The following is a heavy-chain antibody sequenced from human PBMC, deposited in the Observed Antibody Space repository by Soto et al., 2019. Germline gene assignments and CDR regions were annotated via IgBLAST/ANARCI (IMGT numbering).Heavy chain of an antibody. Sequence: EVKVLGSGGGLVQPGGSLRLSCATSGFTFSLYPMNWVRQAPGKGLEWVSGISAGGDSTYYADSVKGRFTIFRDNSKNSVYLQMNSLRVEDTAVYYCARRVWGQGTLVTVSS. CDR3: ARRV. V-gene: IGHV3-23*01. J-gene: IGHJ4*02. CDR2: ISAGGDST. CDR1: GFTFSLYP.